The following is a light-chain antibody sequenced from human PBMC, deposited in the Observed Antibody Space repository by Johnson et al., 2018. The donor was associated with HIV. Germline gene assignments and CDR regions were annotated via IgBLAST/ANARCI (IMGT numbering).Light chain of an antibody. CDR2: DNH. V-gene: IGLV1-51*01. CDR1: SSNIGKNY. CDR3: GTWDSSLSAYV. Sequence: QSVLTQPPSVSAAPGQKVTISCSGSSSNIGKNYVSWYQQLPGTAPKLLIFDNHKRPSGIPDRFSGSKSGTSATLGITGLQTGDEADYYCGTWDSSLSAYVFGSGTKGTGL. J-gene: IGLJ1*01.